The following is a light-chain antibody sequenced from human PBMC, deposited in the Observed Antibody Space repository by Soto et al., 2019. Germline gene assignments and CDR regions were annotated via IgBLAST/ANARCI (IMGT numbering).Light chain of an antibody. CDR2: GAS. J-gene: IGKJ1*01. V-gene: IGKV3-20*01. CDR1: QSVSSSY. Sequence: ENVLTQSPGTLSLSPGERATLSCRASQSVSSSYLAWYQQKPGQATRLLISGASSRATGIPDRFSGSGSGTDFTLTISRLEPEDFAVYYCQQYGTTPWTFGQGTKVEIK. CDR3: QQYGTTPWT.